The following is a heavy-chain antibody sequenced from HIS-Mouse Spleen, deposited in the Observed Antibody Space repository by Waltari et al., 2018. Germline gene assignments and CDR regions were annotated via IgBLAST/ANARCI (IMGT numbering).Heavy chain of an antibody. CDR3: ARGRRYYGSGSYGSFDY. CDR1: GGSISSSSYY. V-gene: IGHV4-39*07. D-gene: IGHD3-10*01. J-gene: IGHJ4*02. CDR2: SYYSVGT. Sequence: QLQLQESGPGLVKPSETLSLTCTVSGGSISSSSYYWGWIRQPPGTGLEWIGSSYYSVGTYYNPSLKSRVTISVETSKNQFSLKLSSVTAADTAVYYCARGRRYYGSGSYGSFDYWGQGTLVTVSS.